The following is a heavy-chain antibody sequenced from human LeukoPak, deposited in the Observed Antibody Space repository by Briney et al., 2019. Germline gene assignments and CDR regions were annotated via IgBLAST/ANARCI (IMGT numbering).Heavy chain of an antibody. V-gene: IGHV1-24*01. Sequence: GASVKVSCKVSGYTLSEISMHWVRQAPGKGLEWMGGIDREDGQTIYAQKFQGRVTMTEDTSTDTAYMEVSRLTSEDTAFYYCATVGYSYGAFDYWVRGTLVTVSS. CDR2: IDREDGQT. CDR3: ATVGYSYGAFDY. D-gene: IGHD5-18*01. CDR1: GYTLSEIS. J-gene: IGHJ4*02.